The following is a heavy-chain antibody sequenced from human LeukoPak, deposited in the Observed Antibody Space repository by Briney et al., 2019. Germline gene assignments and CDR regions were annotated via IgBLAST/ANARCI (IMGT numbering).Heavy chain of an antibody. V-gene: IGHV3-74*01. Sequence: GGSLRLSCTASGFSFSGHWMHWARQLPGKGLVWVSRISPTGSTTSYADSVKGRFTISRDNAKNTLYLQMNSLRVEDTAVYYCVRESREIRFDYWGQGIRVTVSS. J-gene: IGHJ4*02. D-gene: IGHD1-26*01. CDR3: VRESREIRFDY. CDR2: ISPTGSTT. CDR1: GFSFSGHW.